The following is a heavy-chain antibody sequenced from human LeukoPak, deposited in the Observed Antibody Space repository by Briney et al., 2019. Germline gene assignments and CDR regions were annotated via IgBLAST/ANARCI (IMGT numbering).Heavy chain of an antibody. Sequence: PGGSLRLSCAASGFTFSSYAMSWVRQAPGKGLEWVSSISSSSGHIYYADSVKGRLTISRDNAENSVYLQMNSLRAEDTAVYYCAGGCRTSSYYFDFLGQGTLVPVSS. J-gene: IGHJ4*02. CDR1: GFTFSSYA. V-gene: IGHV3-21*06. D-gene: IGHD6-6*01. CDR2: ISSSSGHI. CDR3: AGGCRTSSYYFDF.